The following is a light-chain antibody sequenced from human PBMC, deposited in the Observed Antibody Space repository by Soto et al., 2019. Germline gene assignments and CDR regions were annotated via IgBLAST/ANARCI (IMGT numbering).Light chain of an antibody. CDR3: QQYGSSPLT. J-gene: IGKJ4*01. CDR2: GAS. CDR1: QSVSSSY. V-gene: IGKV3-20*01. Sequence: IVLTQSPGTLSLSPGERATLSCRASQSVSSSYLAWYQQKPGQAPRLLLYGASSRATVIPDRFSGSGSGADFTLTISRLEPEDFAVYYCQQYGSSPLTFGGGTKVEIK.